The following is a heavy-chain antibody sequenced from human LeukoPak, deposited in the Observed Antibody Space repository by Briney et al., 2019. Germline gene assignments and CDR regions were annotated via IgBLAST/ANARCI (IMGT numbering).Heavy chain of an antibody. CDR1: RFSFSSYT. CDR3: ARDHPVVPTTLEYYFDY. CDR2: ISYDGSNK. V-gene: IGHV3-30*04. J-gene: IGHJ4*02. Sequence: ALRLSCASSRFSFSSYTMHYVCEAPAKGLEWVGGISYDGSNKYYADSVKGRFTISRDNSKNTLYLQMSSLRAEDTAVYYCARDHPVVPTTLEYYFDYWGQGTLVTVSS. D-gene: IGHD3-3*01.